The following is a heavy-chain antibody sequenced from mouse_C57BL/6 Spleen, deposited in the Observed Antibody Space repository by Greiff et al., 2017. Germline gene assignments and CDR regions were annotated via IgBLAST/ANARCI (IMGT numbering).Heavy chain of an antibody. CDR1: GYTFPGYW. V-gene: IGHV1-9*01. CDR3: ASGSYDGYYDYAMDD. Sequence: QVQLQQSGAELMKPWASVKLSCKATGYTFPGYWIEWVKQRPGHGLEWIGEILPGSGSTNYNEKFKGKATFTADTSSNTAYMQLSSLTTEDSAIDYCASGSYDGYYDYAMDDWGQGTSVTVSS. D-gene: IGHD2-3*01. J-gene: IGHJ4*01. CDR2: ILPGSGST.